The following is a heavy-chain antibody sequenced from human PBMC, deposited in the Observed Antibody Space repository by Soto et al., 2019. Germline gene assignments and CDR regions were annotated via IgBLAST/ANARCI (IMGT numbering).Heavy chain of an antibody. CDR2: IYYSGST. CDR3: ARVKSGSYFDS. D-gene: IGHD1-26*01. CDR1: CGSISSYY. V-gene: IGHV4-59*01. J-gene: IGHJ4*02. Sequence: SETLSLTCTVSCGSISSYYWSWIRQPPGKGLEWIGYIYYSGSTNYNPSLKSRVAMSVDTSKNQFSLKLSSVTAADTAVYYCARVKSGSYFDSWGQGTLVTVSS.